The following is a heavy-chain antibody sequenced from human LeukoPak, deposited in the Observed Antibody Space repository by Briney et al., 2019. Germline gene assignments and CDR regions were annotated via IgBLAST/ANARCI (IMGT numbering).Heavy chain of an antibody. CDR1: GGSFSGYY. CDR2: IYYSGST. J-gene: IGHJ5*02. D-gene: IGHD2-2*01. V-gene: IGHV4-59*08. CDR3: AGHRVGDIVVVPGTGWFDP. Sequence: SETLSLTCAVYGGSFSGYYWSWIRQPPGKGLEWIGYIYYSGSTNYNSSLKSRVTISVDTSKNQFSLKLSSVTAADTAVYYCAGHRVGDIVVVPGTGWFDPWGQGTLVTVSS.